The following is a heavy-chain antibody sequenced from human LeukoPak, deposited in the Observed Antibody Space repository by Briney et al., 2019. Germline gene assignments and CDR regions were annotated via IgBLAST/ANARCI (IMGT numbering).Heavy chain of an antibody. CDR1: GYTFTSYG. J-gene: IGHJ4*02. Sequence: ASVKVSCKASGYTFTSYGISWVRQAPGQGLEWMGWISAYNGNTNYAQKLQGRVTITADKSTSTAYMELSSLRSEDTAVYYCARGGDGYNLFTDFDYWGQGTLVTVSS. V-gene: IGHV1-18*01. CDR2: ISAYNGNT. CDR3: ARGGDGYNLFTDFDY. D-gene: IGHD5-24*01.